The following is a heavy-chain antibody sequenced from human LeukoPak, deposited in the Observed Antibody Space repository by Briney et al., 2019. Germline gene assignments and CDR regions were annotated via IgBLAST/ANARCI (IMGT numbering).Heavy chain of an antibody. CDR2: IYTSGST. CDR1: GGSISGYY. Sequence: SETLSLTCTVSGGSISGYYWSWIRQPPGKGLEWIGYIYTSGSTNYNPSLKSRVTISVDTSKNQFSLRLSSVTAADTAMYFCARADSRSYSHFEDWGQGTMVTVSS. D-gene: IGHD1-26*01. CDR3: ARADSRSYSHFED. J-gene: IGHJ4*02. V-gene: IGHV4-4*09.